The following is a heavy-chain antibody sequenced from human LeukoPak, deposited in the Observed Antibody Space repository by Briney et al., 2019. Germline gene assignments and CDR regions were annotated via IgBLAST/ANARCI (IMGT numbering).Heavy chain of an antibody. Sequence: GGSLRLFCAASGFTFSRYAMSWVPQAPGKGLEWVSAVSGSGGSTYYADSVKCRFTISRDNSKNTLYLQMNSLRAEDTAVYYCAKQGTYDFRSTVPLDVWGQGTTVTVSS. V-gene: IGHV3-23*01. CDR1: GFTFSRYA. J-gene: IGHJ6*02. CDR3: AKQGTYDFRSTVPLDV. CDR2: VSGSGGST. D-gene: IGHD3/OR15-3a*01.